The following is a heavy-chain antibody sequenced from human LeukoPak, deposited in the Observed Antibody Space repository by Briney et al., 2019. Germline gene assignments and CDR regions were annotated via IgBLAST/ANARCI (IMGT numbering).Heavy chain of an antibody. D-gene: IGHD2-2*01. CDR1: GYTFTSYG. CDR2: ISAYNGNT. V-gene: IGHV1-18*01. CDR3: ARATYCRSTSCYLSHDAFDI. J-gene: IGHJ3*02. Sequence: ASVKVSCKASGYTFTSYGISWVRQAPGQGLEWMGWISAYNGNTNYAQKLQGRVTTTTDTSTSTGYMELRSLRYDDTAVFYCARATYCRSTSCYLSHDAFDIWGQGTMVTVSS.